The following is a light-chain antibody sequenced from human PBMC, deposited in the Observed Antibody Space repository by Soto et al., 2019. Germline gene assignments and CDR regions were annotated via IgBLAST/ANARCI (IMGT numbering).Light chain of an antibody. V-gene: IGKV1-5*03. Sequence: DIQMTQSPSTLSASVGDRVTITCRASQSISSWLAWYQQKPGKAPSLLIYKASSLESGVPSRFSGSASGTEFTLTISSLQPADFASYYCQQYNSYPWTFGQGTKVEIK. CDR2: KAS. CDR3: QQYNSYPWT. CDR1: QSISSW. J-gene: IGKJ1*01.